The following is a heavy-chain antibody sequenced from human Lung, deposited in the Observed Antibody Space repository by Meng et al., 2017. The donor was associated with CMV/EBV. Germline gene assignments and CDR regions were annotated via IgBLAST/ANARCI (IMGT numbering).Heavy chain of an antibody. CDR1: GYSCSSYD. D-gene: IGHD3-22*01. CDR2: MIRNIGNT. V-gene: IGHV1-8*02. J-gene: IGHJ6*02. CDR3: ERSAYDGRGFCCMDL. Sequence: GYSCSSYDINCVRQAAGQGLEWRGWMIRNIGNTGYSQKFQSIVTMITNTSIRTDNMVPRSLSSDDTAVYSCERSAYDGRGFCCMDLWGQGTTVTVSS.